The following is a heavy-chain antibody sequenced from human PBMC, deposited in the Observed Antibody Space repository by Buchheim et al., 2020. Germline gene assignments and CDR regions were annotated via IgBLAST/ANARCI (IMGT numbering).Heavy chain of an antibody. J-gene: IGHJ4*02. CDR2: IGTIGDT. D-gene: IGHD6-19*01. CDR1: GFTFSSYD. V-gene: IGHV3-13*01. CDR3: ARGDTSGWHYYFDY. Sequence: RLSCAASGFTFSSYDMHWVRQAPGKGLEWVSAIGTIGDTFYPASVKGRFTISRENAKNSLYLQMNSLRAGDTAVYYWARGDTSGWHYYFDYWGQGTL.